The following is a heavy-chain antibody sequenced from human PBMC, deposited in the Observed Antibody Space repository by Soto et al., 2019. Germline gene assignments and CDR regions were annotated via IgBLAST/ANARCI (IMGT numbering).Heavy chain of an antibody. Sequence: QVQLVQSGAEVKKPGASVKVSCKASGYTFTSYGISWVRQAPGQGLEWMGWISAYNGNTNYAQKLQGRVTMTTDTSKSTAYMELRSLRSDDTAVYYCARDDRGTMVRGVPNWFDPWGQGTLVTVSS. J-gene: IGHJ5*02. CDR3: ARDDRGTMVRGVPNWFDP. D-gene: IGHD3-10*01. CDR2: ISAYNGNT. CDR1: GYTFTSYG. V-gene: IGHV1-18*04.